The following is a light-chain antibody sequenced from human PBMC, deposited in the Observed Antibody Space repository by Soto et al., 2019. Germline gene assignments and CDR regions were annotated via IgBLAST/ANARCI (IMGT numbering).Light chain of an antibody. CDR2: DAS. CDR1: QSISSW. J-gene: IGKJ1*01. Sequence: DIQMTQSPSTLSASVGDRGTITCRASQSISSWLAWYQQKPGKAPKRLIYDASSLESGVPSRFSGSGSGTEFTLTISSLQPDYFATYYCQHYNSHSRTFGQGTKVDIK. V-gene: IGKV1-5*01. CDR3: QHYNSHSRT.